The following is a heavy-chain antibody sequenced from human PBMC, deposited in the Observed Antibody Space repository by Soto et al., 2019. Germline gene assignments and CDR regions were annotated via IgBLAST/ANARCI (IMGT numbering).Heavy chain of an antibody. J-gene: IGHJ4*02. CDR2: INHSGST. CDR1: VWSFSVYY. CDR3: ASSIGAFIAARRREFDY. D-gene: IGHD6-6*01. V-gene: IGHV4-34*01. Sequence: PSEALSITCAAYVWSFSVYYLSWIRPPPVKGLEWIGEINHSGSTNYNPSLKSRVTISVDTSKNQFSLKLSSVTAADTAVYYCASSIGAFIAARRREFDYWGQGTLVTVSS.